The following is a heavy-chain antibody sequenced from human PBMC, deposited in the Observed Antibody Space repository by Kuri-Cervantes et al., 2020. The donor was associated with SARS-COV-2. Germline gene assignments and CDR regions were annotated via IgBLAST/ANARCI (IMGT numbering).Heavy chain of an antibody. J-gene: IGHJ4*02. Sequence: SETLSLTCTVSGGPISSSSYYWGWIRQPPGKGLEWIGSIYYSGSTYYNPSLKSRVTISVDTSKNQFSLKLSSVTAADTAVYYCAREGVAAAGPFDYWGQGTLVTVSS. V-gene: IGHV4-39*07. CDR1: GGPISSSSYY. CDR3: AREGVAAAGPFDY. CDR2: IYYSGST. D-gene: IGHD6-13*01.